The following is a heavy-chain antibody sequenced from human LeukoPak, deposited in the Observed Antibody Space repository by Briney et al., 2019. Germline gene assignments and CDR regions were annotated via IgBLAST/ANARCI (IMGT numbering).Heavy chain of an antibody. V-gene: IGHV4-39*01. J-gene: IGHJ6*03. CDR1: GGSISSSSYY. CDR3: ARAARPMVAYYYMDV. Sequence: PSETLSLTCTVSGGSISSSSYYWGWIRQPPGKGPEWIGSIYYSGSTYYNPSLKSRVTISVDTSKNQFSLKLSSVTAADTAVYYCARAARPMVAYYYMDVWGKGTTVTVSS. CDR2: IYYSGST. D-gene: IGHD6-6*01.